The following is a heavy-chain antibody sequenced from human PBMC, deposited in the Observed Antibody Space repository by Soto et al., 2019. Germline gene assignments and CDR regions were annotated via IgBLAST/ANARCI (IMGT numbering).Heavy chain of an antibody. CDR1: GFTFSSYE. V-gene: IGHV3-48*03. Sequence: PGGSLRLSCEGSGFTFSSYEMNWVRQAPGKGLEWVSYISSSGSTKNYADSVKGRFTISRDNVKNSLYLQMNSLRAEDTAVYYCARVPRNFYYNGMDVWGQGXTVTVYS. J-gene: IGHJ6*02. CDR2: ISSSGSTK. CDR3: ARVPRNFYYNGMDV.